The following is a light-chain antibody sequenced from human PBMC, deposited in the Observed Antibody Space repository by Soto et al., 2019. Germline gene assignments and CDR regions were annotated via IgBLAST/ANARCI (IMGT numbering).Light chain of an antibody. CDR3: QQYKAWPLT. V-gene: IGKV3-15*01. J-gene: IGKJ4*01. Sequence: EIVMTQSPATLSVSQGERATLSCRASESINSNLAWYQQKPGQAPRLLIYRTSNRATGVPARFSGSGSGTEFTLTISSRQSEDFAVFYCQQYKAWPLTFGGGTNVELK. CDR2: RTS. CDR1: ESINSN.